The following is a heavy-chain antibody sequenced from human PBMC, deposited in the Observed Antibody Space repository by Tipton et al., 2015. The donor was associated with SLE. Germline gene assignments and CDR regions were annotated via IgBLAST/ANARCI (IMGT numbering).Heavy chain of an antibody. CDR2: VGYGGST. Sequence: TLSLTCTVSGDSITSGGYDWSWIRQHPGKGLEWIGYVGYGGSTYYNPSLKSRVTISMDTSKNQFSLKLTSVTAADTAMYYCARGGVGGYDYFDYWGQGILVTVSS. J-gene: IGHJ4*02. CDR3: ARGGVGGYDYFDY. CDR1: GDSITSGGYD. D-gene: IGHD5-12*01. V-gene: IGHV4-31*03.